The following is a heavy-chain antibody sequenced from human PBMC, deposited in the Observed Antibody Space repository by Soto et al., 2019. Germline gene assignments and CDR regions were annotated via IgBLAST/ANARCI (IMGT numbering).Heavy chain of an antibody. D-gene: IGHD3-9*01. V-gene: IGHV4-59*01. CDR3: ARDRKLVIPGNYYYYGLDV. CDR2: ISSSGTI. CDR1: GGSIRDYF. Sequence: SETLSLTCSVSGGSIRDYFWTWIRQPPGKGLEWIGYISSSGTINYNSSLKSRVTISLDTSRNHFSLKLSSVTAADTAVYFCARDRKLVIPGNYYYYGLDVWGQGTTVTVSS. J-gene: IGHJ6*02.